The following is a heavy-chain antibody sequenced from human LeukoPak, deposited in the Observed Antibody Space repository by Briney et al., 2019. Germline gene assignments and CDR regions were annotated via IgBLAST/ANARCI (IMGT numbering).Heavy chain of an antibody. CDR3: AKVRYRGSYFEY. CDR2: ISGDGGNT. Sequence: GGSLRLSCAASGFXFDNYAIHWVRQAPGKGLEWVSLISGDGGNTYYADSVKGRFTISRDNSKNSLYLQMNSLRTEDNALYYCAKVRYRGSYFEYWGQGTLVTVSS. CDR1: GFXFDNYA. J-gene: IGHJ4*02. D-gene: IGHD1-26*01. V-gene: IGHV3-43*02.